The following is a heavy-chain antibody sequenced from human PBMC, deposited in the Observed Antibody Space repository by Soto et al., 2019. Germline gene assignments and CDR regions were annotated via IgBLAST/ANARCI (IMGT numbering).Heavy chain of an antibody. CDR2: INPSGGST. CDR1: GYTFTSYY. Sequence: GASVKVSCKASGYTFTSYYMHWVRQAPGQGLEWMGIINPSGGSTSYAQKFQGRVTMTRDTSTSTVYMELSSLRSEDTAVYYCARVDLFSDIVLVPAAEHDEVPTPAVFDYWGQGTLVTVSS. D-gene: IGHD2-2*01. V-gene: IGHV1-46*01. CDR3: ARVDLFSDIVLVPAAEHDEVPTPAVFDY. J-gene: IGHJ4*02.